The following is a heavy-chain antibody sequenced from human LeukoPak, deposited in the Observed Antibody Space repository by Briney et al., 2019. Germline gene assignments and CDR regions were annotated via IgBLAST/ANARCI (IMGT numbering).Heavy chain of an antibody. CDR1: GFTFSSHW. CDR3: ARDQGRRYYDSSGYTDY. J-gene: IGHJ4*02. D-gene: IGHD3-22*01. V-gene: IGHV3-7*01. Sequence: GGSLRLTCAASGFTFSSHWMRWVRQAPGKQLEWVANIKQDGSEKYYVDSVKGRFTISRDNAKNSLNLQMNSMRAEDTAVYYCARDQGRRYYDSSGYTDYWGQGTLVTVSS. CDR2: IKQDGSEK.